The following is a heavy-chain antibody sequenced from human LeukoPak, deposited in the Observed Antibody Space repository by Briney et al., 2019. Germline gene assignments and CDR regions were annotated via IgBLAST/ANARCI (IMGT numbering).Heavy chain of an antibody. D-gene: IGHD3-10*01. CDR2: IYYSGTT. Sequence: SETLSLTCTVSGGSISSYYWSWIRQPPGKGLEWIGYIYYSGTTNYNPSLKSRVTISVDTSKNQFSLNLISVTAADTAVYYCAGHDSNFGSGSYPLGYWGQGTLVTVSS. CDR3: AGHDSNFGSGSYPLGY. J-gene: IGHJ4*02. V-gene: IGHV4-59*08. CDR1: GGSISSYY.